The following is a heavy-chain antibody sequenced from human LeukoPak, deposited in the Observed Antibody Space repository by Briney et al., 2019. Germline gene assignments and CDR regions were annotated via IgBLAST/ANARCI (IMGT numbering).Heavy chain of an antibody. Sequence: SVKVSCKASGGTFSSYAISWVRQAPGQGLEWMGGIIPIFGTANYAQKFQGRVTIHADESTSTDYMELSSLRSEDTAVYYCARNIVAHDYDYFDYWGQGTLVTVSS. CDR1: GGTFSSYA. D-gene: IGHD5-12*01. CDR3: ARNIVAHDYDYFDY. V-gene: IGHV1-69*01. J-gene: IGHJ4*02. CDR2: IIPIFGTA.